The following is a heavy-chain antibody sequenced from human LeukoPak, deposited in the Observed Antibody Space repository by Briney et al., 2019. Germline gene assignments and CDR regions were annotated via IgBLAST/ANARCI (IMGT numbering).Heavy chain of an antibody. CDR2: INSDGSST. CDR1: GFTFSSYW. CDR3: AKDGAVLRYFDWLPSDYFDY. Sequence: GGSLRLSCAASGFTFSSYWMHWVRQAPGKGLVWVSRINSDGSSTSYADSVKGRFTIPRDNSKNTLYLQMNSLRAEDTAVYYCAKDGAVLRYFDWLPSDYFDYWGQGTLVTVSS. D-gene: IGHD3-9*01. J-gene: IGHJ4*02. V-gene: IGHV3-74*01.